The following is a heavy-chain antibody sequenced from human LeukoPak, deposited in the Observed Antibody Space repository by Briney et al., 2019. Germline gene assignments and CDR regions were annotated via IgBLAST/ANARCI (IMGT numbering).Heavy chain of an antibody. V-gene: IGHV3-7*01. CDR3: ARIGEEQFVRGLDY. Sequence: GGSLRLSCATSGFTFSRYWMSWVRQAPGKGLEWVANIKQDGNERYYVDSVKGRFTISRDNAQNSLYLQMNSLRAEDTAVYYCARIGEEQFVRGLDYWGQGTLVTVSS. J-gene: IGHJ4*02. CDR2: IKQDGNER. D-gene: IGHD6-6*01. CDR1: GFTFSRYW.